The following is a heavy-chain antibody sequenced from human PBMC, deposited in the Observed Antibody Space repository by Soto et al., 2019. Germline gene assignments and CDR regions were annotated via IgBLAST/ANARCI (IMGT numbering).Heavy chain of an antibody. D-gene: IGHD3-16*01. J-gene: IGHJ3*02. CDR1: GGSISSGGCY. Sequence: QVQLQESGPGRVKPSQTLTLTCTVSGGSISSGGCYWSWIRQHPGKGLEWIGYIYYSGSTYYNPSLKSRVTIAVDTSKNQFSLKLSSVTAADTAVYYCARMEVGGAFDIWGQGTMVTVSS. CDR2: IYYSGST. V-gene: IGHV4-31*03. CDR3: ARMEVGGAFDI.